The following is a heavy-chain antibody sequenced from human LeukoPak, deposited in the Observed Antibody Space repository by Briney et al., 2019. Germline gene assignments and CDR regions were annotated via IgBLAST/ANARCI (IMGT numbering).Heavy chain of an antibody. CDR3: AKMEGGSEGWFDP. J-gene: IGHJ5*02. V-gene: IGHV3-23*01. D-gene: IGHD1-1*01. CDR1: GFTFSSYG. Sequence: GGSLRLSCAPSGFTFSSYGMSWVRQAPGKGLEWVSAIIGSGGSTYYADSVKGRFTISRDNSKNTLYLQMNSLRAEDTAVYYCAKMEGGSEGWFDPWGKGTMVTVSS. CDR2: IIGSGGST.